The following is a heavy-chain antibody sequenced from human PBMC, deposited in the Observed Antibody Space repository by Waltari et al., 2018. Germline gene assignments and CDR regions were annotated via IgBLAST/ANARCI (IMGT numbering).Heavy chain of an antibody. CDR3: ATPDFWSGYWAFDI. J-gene: IGHJ3*02. CDR1: GGTFSSYA. Sequence: QVQLVQSGAEVKKPGSSVKVSCKASGGTFSSYAISWVRRSPGQGLEWMGGIIPIFGTANYAQKFQGRVTITADKSTSTAYMELSSLRSEDTAVYYCATPDFWSGYWAFDIWGQGTMVTVSS. CDR2: IIPIFGTA. V-gene: IGHV1-69*14. D-gene: IGHD3-3*01.